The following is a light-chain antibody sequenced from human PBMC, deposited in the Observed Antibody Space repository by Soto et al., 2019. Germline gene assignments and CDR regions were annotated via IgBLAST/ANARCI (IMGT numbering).Light chain of an antibody. CDR3: SSYAASSHLL. CDR1: SSNIGAGYD. CDR2: GNI. Sequence: QSVLTQPPSVSGAPGQRVTISCTGSSSNIGAGYDVHWYQQRPGTAPKLLIFGNINRPSGVPDRFSGSKSGNTASLTVSGLQTEDEAYYYCSSYAASSHLLFGGGTKLTVL. V-gene: IGLV1-40*01. J-gene: IGLJ2*01.